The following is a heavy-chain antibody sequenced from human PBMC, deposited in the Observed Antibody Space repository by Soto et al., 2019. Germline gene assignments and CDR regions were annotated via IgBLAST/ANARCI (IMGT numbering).Heavy chain of an antibody. D-gene: IGHD3-16*01. CDR1: GGSISSYY. CDR2: IYYSGST. J-gene: IGHJ3*02. CDR3: ARLGGGGNFIPI. Sequence: SETLSLTCTVSGGSISSYYWSWIRQPPGKGLEWIGYIYYSGSTNYNPSLKSRVTIPGDTSKNQFSLKLSSVTAADTAVYYCARLGGGGNFIPISGQEPMVTVSS. V-gene: IGHV4-59*01.